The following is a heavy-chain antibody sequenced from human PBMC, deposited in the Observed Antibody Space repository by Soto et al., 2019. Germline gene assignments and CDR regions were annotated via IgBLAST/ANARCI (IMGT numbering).Heavy chain of an antibody. J-gene: IGHJ4*02. CDR2: INGRGNYK. D-gene: IGHD1-26*01. CDR1: GFTLTTYT. V-gene: IGHV3-21*01. CDR3: SREDGVVGATSAFDY. Sequence: EVQLVESGGGLVKPGGSLRLSCAASGFTLTTYTMNWVRQAPGRGLEWVSSINGRGNYKYYTDSVEGRFTISRDNAQNSLYLQMNSLRAEDTDFDYCSREDGVVGATSAFDYWGQGTLVTVSS.